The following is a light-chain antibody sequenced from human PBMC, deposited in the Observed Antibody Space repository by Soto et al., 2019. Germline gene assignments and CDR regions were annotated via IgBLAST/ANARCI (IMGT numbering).Light chain of an antibody. CDR1: SSDVGSYNL. Sequence: QSVLTQPASVSGSPGQSITISCTGTSSDVGSYNLVSWYQQHPGKAPKLMIYEGSKRPSGVSNRFSGSKSGNTASLTISGLQAEDEADYYCFSYAGSSTSVVFGGGTQLTVL. J-gene: IGLJ2*01. CDR2: EGS. CDR3: FSYAGSSTSVV. V-gene: IGLV2-23*01.